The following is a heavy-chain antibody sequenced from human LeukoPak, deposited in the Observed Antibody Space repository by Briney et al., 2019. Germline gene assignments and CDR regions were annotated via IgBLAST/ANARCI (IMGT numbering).Heavy chain of an antibody. CDR1: GGSISSFY. CDR2: IYYSGIT. D-gene: IGHD1-26*01. Sequence: PSETLSLTCTVSGGSISSFYWSWIRQPPGKGLEWIGYIYYSGITKYNPSLKSRVTISVDTSENQFSLKLSSVTAADTAVYYCARERGNLRGDAFDIWGQGTMVTVSS. CDR3: ARERGNLRGDAFDI. V-gene: IGHV4-59*12. J-gene: IGHJ3*02.